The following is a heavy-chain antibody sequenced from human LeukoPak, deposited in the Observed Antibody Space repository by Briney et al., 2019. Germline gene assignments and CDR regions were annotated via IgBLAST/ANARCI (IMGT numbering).Heavy chain of an antibody. CDR3: ATVVVVTATPSDY. CDR1: GYTLTELS. J-gene: IGHJ4*02. D-gene: IGHD2-15*01. V-gene: IGHV1-24*01. CDR2: FDPEDGET. Sequence: ASVKVSCKVSGYTLTELSMQWVRQAPGKGLEWMGGFDPEDGETIYAQKFQGRVTMTEDTSTDTAYMELSSLRSEDTAVYYCATVVVVTATPSDYWGREPWSPSPQ.